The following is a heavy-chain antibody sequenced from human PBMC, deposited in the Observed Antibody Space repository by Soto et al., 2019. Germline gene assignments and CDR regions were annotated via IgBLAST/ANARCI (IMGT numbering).Heavy chain of an antibody. J-gene: IGHJ4*02. CDR3: ARDTLGAPLLAATHCDH. D-gene: IGHD2-15*01. Sequence: QVQLVQSGAEVKKPGASVKVSCRASGYTFINYGIHWVRQAPGRGLEWLGWNNVYNGDINYSQKFQGRDSMTYDTSTGTSYLKLRNLRSDDMAVYYCARDTLGAPLLAATHCDHCGQGTLVTVSS. V-gene: IGHV1-18*03. CDR1: GYTFINYG. CDR2: NNVYNGDI.